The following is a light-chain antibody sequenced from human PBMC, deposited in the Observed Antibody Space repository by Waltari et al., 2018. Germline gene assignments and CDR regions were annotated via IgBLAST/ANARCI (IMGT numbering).Light chain of an antibody. CDR3: QQYDGEVVT. V-gene: IGKV3-20*01. CDR2: GTS. CDR1: QSVTSIS. Sequence: EIVLTQSPGTLSLSPGERATLSCRASQSVTSISLTWYQQKLGQAPRHLIYGTSSRATGIPDGFSGSGSWTAFTLTISRLGPEDFAVYYCQQYDGEVVTFGGGTKVEI. J-gene: IGKJ4*01.